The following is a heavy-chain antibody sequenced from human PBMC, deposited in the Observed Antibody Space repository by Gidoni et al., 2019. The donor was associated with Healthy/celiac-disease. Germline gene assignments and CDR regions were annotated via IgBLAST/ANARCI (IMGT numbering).Heavy chain of an antibody. Sequence: QVQLQQWGAGLLKPSETLSLTCAVYGGSFSGYYWSWIRQPPGKGLEWIGEINHSGSTNYNPSLKSRVTISVDTSKNQFSLKLSSVTAADTAVYYCARPYCSSTSCYRTFDYWGQGTLVTVSS. CDR2: INHSGST. V-gene: IGHV4-34*01. D-gene: IGHD2-2*01. CDR3: ARPYCSSTSCYRTFDY. J-gene: IGHJ4*02. CDR1: GGSFSGYY.